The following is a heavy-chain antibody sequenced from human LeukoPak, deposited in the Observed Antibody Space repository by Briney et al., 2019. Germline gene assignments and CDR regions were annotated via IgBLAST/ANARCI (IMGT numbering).Heavy chain of an antibody. D-gene: IGHD3-10*01. V-gene: IGHV4-4*07. J-gene: IGHJ4*02. Sequence: SSETLSLTCTVSGGSISSYYWSWIRQPAGKGLEWIGRIYTSGSTNYNPSLKSRVTMSVDTSKNQFSLKLSSVTAADTAVYYCALGHYGSGSYYFDHWGQGTLVTVSS. CDR2: IYTSGST. CDR3: ALGHYGSGSYYFDH. CDR1: GGSISSYY.